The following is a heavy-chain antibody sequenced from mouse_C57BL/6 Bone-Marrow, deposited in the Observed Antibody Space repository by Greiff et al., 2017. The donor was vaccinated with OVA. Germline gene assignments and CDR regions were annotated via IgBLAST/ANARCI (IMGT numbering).Heavy chain of an antibody. D-gene: IGHD4-1*01. J-gene: IGHJ1*03. CDR1: GYTFTSYG. Sequence: VKLQQSGAELARPGASVKLSCKASGYTFTSYGISWVKQRTGQGLEWIGEIYPRSGNTYYNEKFKGKATLTADKSSSTAYMELRSLTSEDSAVYFCARVGCLWYFDVWGTGTTVTVSS. CDR3: ARVGCLWYFDV. V-gene: IGHV1-81*01. CDR2: IYPRSGNT.